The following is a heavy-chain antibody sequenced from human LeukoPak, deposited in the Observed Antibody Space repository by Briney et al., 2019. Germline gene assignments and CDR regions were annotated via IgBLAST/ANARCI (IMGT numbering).Heavy chain of an antibody. CDR2: IYYSGST. J-gene: IGHJ4*02. CDR1: GGSISSYY. V-gene: IGHV4-59*08. D-gene: IGHD6-19*01. CDR3: ARMTLDKYSSGVQYFDY. Sequence: PSETLSLTCTVSGGSISSYYWSWIRQPPGKGLEWIGYIYYSGSTNYNPSLKSRVTISVDTSKNQFSLKLSSVTAADTAVYYCARMTLDKYSSGVQYFDYWGQGTLVTVSS.